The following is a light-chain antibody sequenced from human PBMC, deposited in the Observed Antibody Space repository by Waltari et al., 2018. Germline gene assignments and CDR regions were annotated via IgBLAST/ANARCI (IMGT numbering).Light chain of an antibody. CDR2: GPN. Sequence: SSDLTQDPSLSVALGQTVRITCQGDSLRRYYASWYQQRPGKAPILVLYGPNNRPSGVPDRFSGSTSGNTASLTITGAQAEDEADYYCHSRETCSTRLFGGGTRLTV. CDR1: SLRRYY. CDR3: HSRETCSTRL. V-gene: IGLV3-19*01. J-gene: IGLJ2*01.